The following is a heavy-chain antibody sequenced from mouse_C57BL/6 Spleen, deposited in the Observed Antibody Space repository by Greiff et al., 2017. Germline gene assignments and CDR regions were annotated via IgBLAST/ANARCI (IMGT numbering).Heavy chain of an antibody. CDR3: TTSEYDDY. Sequence: VQLKQSGAELVRPGASVKLSCTASGFTFNDYYMHWVKQRPEQGLEWIGRIDPEDGDTEYAPKFQGKATMTADTSSNTAYLQLSSLTSEDTAVYYYTTSEYDDYWGQGTTLTVSS. D-gene: IGHD2-14*01. V-gene: IGHV14-1*01. CDR1: GFTFNDYY. CDR2: IDPEDGDT. J-gene: IGHJ2*01.